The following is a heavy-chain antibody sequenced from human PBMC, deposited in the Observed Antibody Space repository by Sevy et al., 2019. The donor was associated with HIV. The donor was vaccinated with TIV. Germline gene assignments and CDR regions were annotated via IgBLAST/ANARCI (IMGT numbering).Heavy chain of an antibody. CDR2: ISYDGSNE. Sequence: GGSLRLSCAASKFTFSSYAMHWVRQAPGKGLEWVAVISYDGSNEYYAASVKGRFTISRDNSKNTVYLQMNSLRAEDTAVYYCAREGVGPYFDYWGQGTLVTVSS. J-gene: IGHJ4*02. CDR1: KFTFSSYA. D-gene: IGHD1-26*01. V-gene: IGHV3-30-3*01. CDR3: AREGVGPYFDY.